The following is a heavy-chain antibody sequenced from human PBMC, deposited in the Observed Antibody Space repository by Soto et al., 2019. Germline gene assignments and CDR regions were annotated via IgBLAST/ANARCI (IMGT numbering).Heavy chain of an antibody. CDR1: GFTFSSYA. V-gene: IGHV3-23*01. CDR2: ISGNGGST. CDR3: AKGQANTVFCVNSLFDY. D-gene: IGHD3-3*01. J-gene: IGHJ4*02. Sequence: PGGSLRLSCAASGFTFSSYAMSWVRQAPGKGLEWVSTISGNGGSTHYADSVKGRFTISRDNSMNTLYLQMNSLRAEDTAIYYCAKGQANTVFCVNSLFDYWGQGTLVTVSS.